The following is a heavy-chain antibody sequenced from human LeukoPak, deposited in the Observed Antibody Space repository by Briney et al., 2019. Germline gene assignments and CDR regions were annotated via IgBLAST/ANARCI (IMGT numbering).Heavy chain of an antibody. V-gene: IGHV4-4*07. D-gene: IGHD2-15*01. CDR3: ARRGSGLAWFDP. CDR1: GGSISSYY. Sequence: SETLSLTCTVSGGSISSYYWNWIRQPAGKGLEWIGRMYSSGTTSYNSSLRSRVTISLDTSKKQFSLKMSSVTAADTAMYYCARRGSGLAWFDPWGQGALVAVSS. CDR2: MYSSGTT. J-gene: IGHJ5*02.